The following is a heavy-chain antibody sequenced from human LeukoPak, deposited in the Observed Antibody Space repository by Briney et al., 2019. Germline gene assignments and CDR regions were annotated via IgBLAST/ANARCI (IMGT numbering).Heavy chain of an antibody. CDR2: ISAYNGNT. Sequence: ASVKVSCNASGYTFTSYGISWVRQAPGQGLEWMGWISAYNGNTNYAQKLQGRVTMTTDTSTSTAYMELRSLRSDDTAVYYCARDTRFGEEGQKNAFDNWGQGTMVTVSP. CDR3: ARDTRFGEEGQKNAFDN. D-gene: IGHD3-10*01. V-gene: IGHV1-18*01. J-gene: IGHJ3*02. CDR1: GYTFTSYG.